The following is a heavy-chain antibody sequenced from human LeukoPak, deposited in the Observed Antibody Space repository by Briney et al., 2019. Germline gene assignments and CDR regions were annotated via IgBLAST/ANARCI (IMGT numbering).Heavy chain of an antibody. CDR2: IDYSGST. Sequence: PSQTLSLTCTVSGGSISSGGYYWSWIRQHPGKGLEWIGSIDYSGSTYYNPSLKSRVTISVDTSKNQFSLNLSSVTASDTAVYSCARTITVIKRYFDFWGQGTLVTVSS. CDR1: GGSISSGGYY. D-gene: IGHD3-22*01. V-gene: IGHV4-39*01. CDR3: ARTITVIKRYFDF. J-gene: IGHJ4*02.